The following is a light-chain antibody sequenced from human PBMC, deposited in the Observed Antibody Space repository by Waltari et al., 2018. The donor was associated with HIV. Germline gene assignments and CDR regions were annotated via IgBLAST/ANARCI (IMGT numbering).Light chain of an antibody. CDR1: SSDAGGYNY. V-gene: IGLV2-8*01. J-gene: IGLJ2*01. Sequence: QSALTQPPSASGPPGQSVTIPCTGTSSDAGGYNYASWYQQPPGKAPKLMIYEVSKRPSGVPDRFSGSKSGNTASLTVSGLQAEDEADYYCSSYAGSNNLLFGGGTKLTVL. CDR2: EVS. CDR3: SSYAGSNNLL.